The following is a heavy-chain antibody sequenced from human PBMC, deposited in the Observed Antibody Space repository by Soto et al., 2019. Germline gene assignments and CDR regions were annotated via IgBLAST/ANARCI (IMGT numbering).Heavy chain of an antibody. V-gene: IGHV1-2*02. CDR2: INPNSGGT. CDR3: ARGLLRYFDWLSDAFDI. CDR1: GYTFTGYY. J-gene: IGHJ3*02. Sequence: ASVKVSCKASGYTFTGYYMHWVRQAPGQGLEWMGWINPNSGGTNYAQKFQGRVTMTRDTSISTAYMELSRLRSDDTAMYYCARGLLRYFDWLSDAFDIWGQGTMVTVSS. D-gene: IGHD3-9*01.